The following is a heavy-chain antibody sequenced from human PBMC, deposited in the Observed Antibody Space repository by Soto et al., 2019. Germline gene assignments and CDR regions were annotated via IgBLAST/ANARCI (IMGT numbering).Heavy chain of an antibody. J-gene: IGHJ2*01. CDR2: IIPIYRAS. Sequence: QVQLLQSEAGVKKPGSSVKVSCKASGGSFGNLAISWVRQAPGQGLEWVAGIIPIYRASNYAEHFRGRISLTLDESTSTTYLQLSILTSEDSAIYYCATDTKDGYNSWFFDLWGRGTQVTVSS. CDR3: ATDTKDGYNSWFFDL. CDR1: GGSFGNLA. V-gene: IGHV1-69*01. D-gene: IGHD2-21*02.